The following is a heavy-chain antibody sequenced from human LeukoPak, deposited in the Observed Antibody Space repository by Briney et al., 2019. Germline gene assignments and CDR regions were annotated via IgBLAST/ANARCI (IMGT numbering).Heavy chain of an antibody. CDR1: GGSFSGYY. CDR2: INHSGST. CDR3: ASLRGHDAFDI. Sequence: PSDTLSLTCAVYGGSFSGYYWSWIRQPPGKGLEWIGEINHSGSTNYNPSLKSRVTISVDTSKNQFSLKLSSVTAADTAVYYCASLRGHDAFDIWGQGTMVTVSS. D-gene: IGHD3-10*01. V-gene: IGHV4-34*01. J-gene: IGHJ3*02.